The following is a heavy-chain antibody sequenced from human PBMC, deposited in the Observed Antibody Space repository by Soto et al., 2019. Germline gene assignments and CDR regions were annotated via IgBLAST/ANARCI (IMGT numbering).Heavy chain of an antibody. CDR2: IYYSGST. D-gene: IGHD3-9*01. CDR1: GGSISSGDYY. CDR3: ARVDYDILTGYSPFDY. J-gene: IGHJ4*02. Sequence: SETLSLTCTVSGGSISSGDYYWSWIRQPPGKGLEWIGYIYYSGSTYYNPSLKSRVTISVDTSKNQFSLKLSSVTAADTAVYYCARVDYDILTGYSPFDYWGQGTLVTVSS. V-gene: IGHV4-30-4*01.